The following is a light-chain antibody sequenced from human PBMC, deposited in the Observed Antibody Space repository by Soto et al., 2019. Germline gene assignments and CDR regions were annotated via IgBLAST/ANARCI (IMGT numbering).Light chain of an antibody. CDR3: QRYGASPWA. CDR2: GAS. CDR1: QSVLGAF. J-gene: IGKJ1*01. V-gene: IGKV3-20*01. Sequence: EIVLTQSPGTLSLSPGERATLSCIASQSVLGAFLAWYQQLPGQAPRLLIYGASSRAPGIPDRFSGSGSGTDFSVTISRLEPEDFAGYYCQRYGASPWAFGQGTKVESK.